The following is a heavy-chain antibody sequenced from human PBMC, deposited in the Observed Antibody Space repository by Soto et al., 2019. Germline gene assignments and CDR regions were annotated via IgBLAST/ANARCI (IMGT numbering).Heavy chain of an antibody. V-gene: IGHV2-70*01. CDR1: GFSLSTSGMC. CDR2: IDWDDDK. Sequence: SGPTLVNPTQTLTLTCTFSGFSLSTSGMCVSWIRQPPGKALEWLALIDWDDDKYYSTSLKTRLTISKDTSKNQVVLTMTNMDPVDTATYYCARMTYYYDSSGYFPFDYWGQGTLVTVSS. CDR3: ARMTYYYDSSGYFPFDY. J-gene: IGHJ4*02. D-gene: IGHD3-22*01.